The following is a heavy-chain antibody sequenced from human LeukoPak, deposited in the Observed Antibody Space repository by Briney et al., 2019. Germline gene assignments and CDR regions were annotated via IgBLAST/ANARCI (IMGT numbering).Heavy chain of an antibody. CDR3: ARERSMVRGEDDY. CDR1: GFTFSSYW. V-gene: IGHV3-7*01. D-gene: IGHD3-10*01. CDR2: IKQDGSEK. Sequence: GGSLRLSCAASGFTFSSYWMSWVRQAPGKGLEWVAYIKQDGSEKYYVDTVKGRFTISRDNAKNSLYLQMNSLRAEDTAVYYCARERSMVRGEDDYWGQGTLVTVSS. J-gene: IGHJ4*02.